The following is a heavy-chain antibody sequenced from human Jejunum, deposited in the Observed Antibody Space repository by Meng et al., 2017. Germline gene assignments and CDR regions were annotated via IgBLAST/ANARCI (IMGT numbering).Heavy chain of an antibody. CDR1: GFIFNNYA. CDR3: AKDMFGGNSWTMRDYFDS. J-gene: IGHJ4*02. Sequence: GESLKISCAASGFIFNNYAMSWVRQAPGKGLEWVSSISGGVATTFYADSVKGRFTISRDYSKNTLYLQMNSLRAEDTAVYYCAKDMFGGNSWTMRDYFDSWGQGTLVTVSS. D-gene: IGHD3-10*02. CDR2: ISGGVATT. V-gene: IGHV3-23*01.